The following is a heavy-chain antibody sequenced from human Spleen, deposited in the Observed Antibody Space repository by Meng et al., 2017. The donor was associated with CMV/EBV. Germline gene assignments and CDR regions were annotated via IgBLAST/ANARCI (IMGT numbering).Heavy chain of an antibody. CDR2: INPNSGGT. J-gene: IGHJ6*02. CDR3: AREILLREPPYYGWDV. D-gene: IGHD2-15*01. V-gene: IGHV1-2*02. Sequence: ASVKVSCKASGYTFTGYYIHWVRQAPGQGLEWMGWINPNSGGTNYAQKFQGRVTMTWDTSVSTGYMELSGLSSDDTAVYFCAREILLREPPYYGWDVWGRGTTVTVSS. CDR1: GYTFTGYY.